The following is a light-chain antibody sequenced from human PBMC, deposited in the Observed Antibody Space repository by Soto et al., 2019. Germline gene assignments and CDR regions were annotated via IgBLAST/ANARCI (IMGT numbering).Light chain of an antibody. J-gene: IGLJ3*02. CDR3: AAWDDSLNGLV. V-gene: IGLV1-44*01. CDR2: SNN. Sequence: QSVLTQPPSASGTPGQRVTISCSGSSSNIGSNTVNWYQQLPGTAPKLLIYSNNQRPSGVPDRFSGSKSGTSASLAISGLNSEDEADYYCAAWDDSLNGLVFGGGTKLTVL. CDR1: SSNIGSNT.